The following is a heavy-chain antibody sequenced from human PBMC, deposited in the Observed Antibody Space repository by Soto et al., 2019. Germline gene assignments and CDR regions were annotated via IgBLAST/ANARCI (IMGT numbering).Heavy chain of an antibody. V-gene: IGHV4-61*01. CDR2: IYYSGST. Sequence: SETLSLTCTVSGGCVSSGSYYWSWIRQPPGKGLEWIGYIYYSGSTNYNPSLKSRVTISVDTSKNQFSLKLSSVTAADTAVYYCARGNDYVWGSYREAPNFDYWGQGTLVTVSS. CDR3: ARGNDYVWGSYREAPNFDY. CDR1: GGCVSSGSYY. J-gene: IGHJ4*02. D-gene: IGHD3-16*02.